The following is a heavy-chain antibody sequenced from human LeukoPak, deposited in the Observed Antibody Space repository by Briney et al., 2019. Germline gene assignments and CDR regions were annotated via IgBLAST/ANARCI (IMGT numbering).Heavy chain of an antibody. CDR1: GYTFTHYG. J-gene: IGHJ6*03. CDR3: ARGISNDPFYDYDMDG. Sequence: GASVTVSCTASGYTFTHYGITWVRQAPGQGLEWMGWISTYSGDTNYAQKLQGRVTITTDTSTTTAYMALRSLRSADPAVSYSARGISNDPFYDYDMDGWGKGTTVTVSS. V-gene: IGHV1-18*01. D-gene: IGHD1-1*01. CDR2: ISTYSGDT.